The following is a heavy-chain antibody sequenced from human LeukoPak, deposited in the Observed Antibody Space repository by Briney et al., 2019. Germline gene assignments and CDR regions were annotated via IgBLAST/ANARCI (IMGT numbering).Heavy chain of an antibody. Sequence: GGSLSLSCAASGFTFSSYAIHWVRQAPGKGLEWVAVVSYDGSNKYYADSVRGRFTISRDNSKNTLYLQMNSLTAEDTAVYYCARKSSSTWLIDYWGQGTLVTVSS. CDR1: GFTFSSYA. D-gene: IGHD6-13*01. J-gene: IGHJ4*02. V-gene: IGHV3-30-3*02. CDR2: VSYDGSNK. CDR3: ARKSSSTWLIDY.